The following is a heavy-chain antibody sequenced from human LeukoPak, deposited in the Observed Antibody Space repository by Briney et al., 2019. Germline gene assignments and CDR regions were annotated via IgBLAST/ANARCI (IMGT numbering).Heavy chain of an antibody. CDR2: ISSSSSTI. CDR3: ARDGELLWFGELLYPGYYFDY. V-gene: IGHV3-48*01. CDR1: GFTFSSYS. Sequence: GGSLTLSCAASGFTFSSYSMNWVRQAPGKGLEWVSYISSSSSTIYYADSVKGRFTISRDNAKNSLYLQMNSLRAEDTAVYYCARDGELLWFGELLYPGYYFDYWGQGTLVTVSS. J-gene: IGHJ4*02. D-gene: IGHD3-10*01.